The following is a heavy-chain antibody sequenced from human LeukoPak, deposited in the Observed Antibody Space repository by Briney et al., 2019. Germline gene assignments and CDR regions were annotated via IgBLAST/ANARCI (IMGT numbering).Heavy chain of an antibody. V-gene: IGHV4-34*01. Sequence: ETLSLTCAVYGGSFSGYYWSWIRQPPGKGLEWIGEINHSGSTNYNPSLKSRVTISVDTSKNQFSLKLSSVTAADTAVYYCARGELRFLEWRYYYYGMDVWGQGTTVTVSS. D-gene: IGHD3-3*01. J-gene: IGHJ6*02. CDR2: INHSGST. CDR1: GGSFSGYY. CDR3: ARGELRFLEWRYYYYGMDV.